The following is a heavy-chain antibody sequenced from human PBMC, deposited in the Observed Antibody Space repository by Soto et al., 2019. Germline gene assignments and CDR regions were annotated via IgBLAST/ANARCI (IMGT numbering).Heavy chain of an antibody. J-gene: IGHJ3*02. CDR2: ISSSSSYI. CDR1: GFTFSSYS. V-gene: IGHV3-21*01. CDR3: XXXXXXXXXXXXXXXXXXXXI. Sequence: EVQLVESGGGLVKPEGSLRLSCAASGFTFSSYSMXXVXXAXXXXXXXXXSISSSSSYIYYADSVKGRFTISRDNAKXXXXXXXXXXXXXXXXXXXXXXXXXXXXXXXXXXXXXXXXIWGQGTMVTVSS.